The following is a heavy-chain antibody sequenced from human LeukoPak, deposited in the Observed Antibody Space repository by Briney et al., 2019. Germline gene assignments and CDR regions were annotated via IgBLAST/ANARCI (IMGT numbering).Heavy chain of an antibody. J-gene: IGHJ4*02. Sequence: SETLSLTCAVYGGSFSGYYWSWIRQPPGKGLEWIGEINHSGSTNYNPSLKSRVTISVDTSKNQFSLKLSSVTAADTAVYYCASFNPFDYWGQGTLVTVSS. CDR1: GGSFSGYY. V-gene: IGHV4-34*01. CDR2: INHSGST. CDR3: ASFNPFDY.